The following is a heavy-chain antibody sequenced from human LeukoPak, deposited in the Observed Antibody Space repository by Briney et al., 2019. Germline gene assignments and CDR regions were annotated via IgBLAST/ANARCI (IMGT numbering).Heavy chain of an antibody. D-gene: IGHD6-13*01. V-gene: IGHV1-2*02. J-gene: IGHJ4*02. CDR3: ARGSCSSSWCLDY. CDR2: INPNSGGT. CDR1: GYTFTGYY. Sequence: GASVKVSCKASGYTFTGYYMHWVRQAPGQGLEWMGWINPNSGGTNYAQKFQGRVTMTRDTSISTAYMELSRLRSDDAAAYYCARGSCSSSWCLDYWGQGTLVTVSS.